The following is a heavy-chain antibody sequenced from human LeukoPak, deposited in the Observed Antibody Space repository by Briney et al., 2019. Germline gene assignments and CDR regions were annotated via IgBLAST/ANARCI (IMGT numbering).Heavy chain of an antibody. CDR3: ARSVLRFLESLPYGMDV. CDR2: ISYDGSNK. V-gene: IGHV3-30-3*01. D-gene: IGHD3-3*01. Sequence: GGSLRLSCAASGFTFSSYAMHWVRQAPGKGLEWVAVISYDGSNKYYADSVKGRFTISRDNAKNSLYLQMNSLRAEDTAVYYCARSVLRFLESLPYGMDVWGQGTTVTVSS. CDR1: GFTFSSYA. J-gene: IGHJ6*02.